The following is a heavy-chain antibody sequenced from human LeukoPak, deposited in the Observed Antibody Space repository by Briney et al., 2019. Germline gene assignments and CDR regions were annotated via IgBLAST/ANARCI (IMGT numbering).Heavy chain of an antibody. V-gene: IGHV1-69*06. J-gene: IGHJ4*02. CDR1: GGTFSSYA. Sequence: SVKVSCKASGGTFSSYAISWVRQAPGQGLEWMGGIIPIFGTANYAQKFQGRVTITADKSTSTAYMELSSLRSDDTAVYYCARYPTYYYGSGSYFTGDYLGQGTLVTVSS. CDR3: ARYPTYYYGSGSYFTGDY. D-gene: IGHD3-10*01. CDR2: IIPIFGTA.